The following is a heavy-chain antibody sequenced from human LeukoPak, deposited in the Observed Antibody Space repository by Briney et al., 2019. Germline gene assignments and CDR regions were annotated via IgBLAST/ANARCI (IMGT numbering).Heavy chain of an antibody. J-gene: IGHJ6*02. CDR1: GFTFSNYA. V-gene: IGHV3-30-3*01. CDR2: ISYDGGNK. Sequence: GGSLRLSCAASGFTFSNYAMHWVRQAPGKGLEWVAVISYDGGNKYYADSVKGRFTISRDNSKNTLYLQMNSLRAEDTAVYYCAREMHGSGSPLLYYGMDVWGQGTTVTVSS. CDR3: AREMHGSGSPLLYYGMDV. D-gene: IGHD3-10*01.